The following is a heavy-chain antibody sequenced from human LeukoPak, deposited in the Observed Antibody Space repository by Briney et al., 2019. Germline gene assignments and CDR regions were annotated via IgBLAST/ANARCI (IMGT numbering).Heavy chain of an antibody. D-gene: IGHD3-10*01. Sequence: GGSLRLSCAASGFTVSSNYMTWVRQAPGKGLEWVSVIYSGGTTYYSDSVKGRFTISRDISKNTLHLQMNSLRAEDTAVYYCASPVRGDNYWGQGTLVTVSS. CDR3: ASPVRGDNY. V-gene: IGHV3-53*01. CDR1: GFTVSSNY. J-gene: IGHJ4*02. CDR2: IYSGGTT.